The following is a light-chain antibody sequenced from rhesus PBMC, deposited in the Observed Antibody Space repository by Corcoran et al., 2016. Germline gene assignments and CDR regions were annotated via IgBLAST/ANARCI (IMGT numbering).Light chain of an antibody. CDR2: GAS. Sequence: EIVVTQSPATLSLSPGERGTLSCRASQSVGGYLAWYQQRPGQAPRRLIDGASIRATGSPDRFSGSGSGTDFTRTISRLEPEDVGVYYCQQSSDLWTFGQGTKVEIK. CDR3: QQSSDLWT. V-gene: IGKV3-24*04. CDR1: QSVGGY. J-gene: IGKJ1*01.